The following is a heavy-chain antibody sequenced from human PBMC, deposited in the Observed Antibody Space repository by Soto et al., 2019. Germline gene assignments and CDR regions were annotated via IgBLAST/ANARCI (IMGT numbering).Heavy chain of an antibody. D-gene: IGHD3-3*01. V-gene: IGHV1-18*01. CDR3: ARDRRITIFGVVITLFDD. CDR2: ISAYNGNT. J-gene: IGHJ4*02. Sequence: ASVKVSCKASGYTFTSYGISWVRQAPGQGLEWMGWISAYNGNTNYAQKLQGRVTMTTDTSTSAAYMELRSLRSDDTAVYYCARDRRITIFGVVITLFDDWGQGTLATVSS. CDR1: GYTFTSYG.